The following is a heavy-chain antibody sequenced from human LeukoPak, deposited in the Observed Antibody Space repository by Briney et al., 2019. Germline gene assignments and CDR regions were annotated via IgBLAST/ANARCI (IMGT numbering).Heavy chain of an antibody. CDR1: GGSISSYY. D-gene: IGHD3-9*01. J-gene: IGHJ4*02. CDR2: IYYSGST. V-gene: IGHV4-59*01. Sequence: SETLSLTCTVSGGSISSYYWSWIRQPPVKGLEWIGYIYYSGSTNYNPSLKSRVTISVDTSKNQFSLKLSSVTAADTAVYYCARDTIVVTGNSGYLDYWGQGTLVTVSS. CDR3: ARDTIVVTGNSGYLDY.